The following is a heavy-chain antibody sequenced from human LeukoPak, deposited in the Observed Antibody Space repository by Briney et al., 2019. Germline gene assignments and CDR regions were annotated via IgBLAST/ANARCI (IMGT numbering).Heavy chain of an antibody. D-gene: IGHD2-2*01. CDR3: ASSVYPGDCSSTSCRGFDI. CDR1: GYTFTGYY. V-gene: IGHV1-2*02. J-gene: IGHJ3*02. Sequence: ASVKVSCKASGYTFTGYYMHWVRQAPGQGLEWMGWINPNSGGTNYAQKFQGRVTMTRDTSISTAYMELSRLRSDDTAVYYCASSVYPGDCSSTSCRGFDIWGQGTMVTVSS. CDR2: INPNSGGT.